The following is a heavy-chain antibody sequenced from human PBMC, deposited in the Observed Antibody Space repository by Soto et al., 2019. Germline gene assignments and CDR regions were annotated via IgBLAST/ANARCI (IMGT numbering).Heavy chain of an antibody. V-gene: IGHV1-69*06. Sequence: QVQLVQSGAEVKKPGSSVKVSCKASGGTFSSYAISWVRQAPGQGLEWMGGIIPIFGTANYAQKFQGRVTITADKSTSTAYMELSSLRSEDTVVYYCVRGYSGSYYSVWNGFDYWGQGTLVTVSS. CDR2: IIPIFGTA. CDR1: GGTFSSYA. CDR3: VRGYSGSYYSVWNGFDY. J-gene: IGHJ4*02. D-gene: IGHD1-26*01.